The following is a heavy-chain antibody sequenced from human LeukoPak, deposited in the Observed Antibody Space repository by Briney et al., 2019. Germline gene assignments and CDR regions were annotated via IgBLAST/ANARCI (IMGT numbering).Heavy chain of an antibody. Sequence: SETLSLTCTVSGGPISTYYWSWIRQPAGKGLEWIGRIYTSGSTNYNPSLKSRVTMSVDTSKNQFSLKLSSVTAADTAVYYCARTGYYYAGSAYYYTDYWGQGTLVTVSS. J-gene: IGHJ4*02. CDR3: ARTGYYYAGSAYYYTDY. D-gene: IGHD3-22*01. CDR1: GGPISTYY. V-gene: IGHV4-4*07. CDR2: IYTSGST.